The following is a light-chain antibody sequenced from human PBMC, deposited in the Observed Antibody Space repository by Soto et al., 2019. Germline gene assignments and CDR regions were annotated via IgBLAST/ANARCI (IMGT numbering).Light chain of an antibody. J-gene: IGKJ1*01. CDR3: QQYYILPWT. V-gene: IGKV4-1*01. CDR1: QSVLSSSNNKNF. CDR2: WAS. Sequence: DIVMTQSPDSLAVSLGERATVNCKSSQSVLSSSNNKNFLAWYQQRPGHPPRLLLSWASVRESGVPDRFSGSGYGTDFTLTISNLQAEDVAFYYCQQYYILPWTFGQGTKVEVK.